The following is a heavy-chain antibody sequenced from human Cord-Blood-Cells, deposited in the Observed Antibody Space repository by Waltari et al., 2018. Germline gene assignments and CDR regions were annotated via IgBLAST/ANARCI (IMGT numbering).Heavy chain of an antibody. D-gene: IGHD6-13*01. CDR2: INPNSGGT. Sequence: QVQLVQSGAEVKKPGASVKVSCKASGSTFTGYYMHWVRLAPGQGLEWMGWINPNSGGTNYAQKFQGWVTMTRDTSISTAYMELSRLRSDDTAVYYCARGLTSIAAAGTSDAFDIWGQGTMVTVSS. CDR3: ARGLTSIAAAGTSDAFDI. J-gene: IGHJ3*02. V-gene: IGHV1-2*04. CDR1: GSTFTGYY.